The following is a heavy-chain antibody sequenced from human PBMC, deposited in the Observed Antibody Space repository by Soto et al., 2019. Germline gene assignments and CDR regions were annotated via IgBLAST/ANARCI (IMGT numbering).Heavy chain of an antibody. Sequence: QLQLQESGPGLVKPSETLSLTCTVSGDSISITSYYWGWVRHPPGKGLEWIGSIHYSGSTHYNPSLQSRVTISGDASKKQFSLKLRSVTAADTAVYYWASTNDETLYFDYWGQGTLVTVSS. CDR2: IHYSGST. CDR1: GDSISITSYY. CDR3: ASTNDETLYFDY. V-gene: IGHV4-39*01. D-gene: IGHD2-8*01. J-gene: IGHJ4*02.